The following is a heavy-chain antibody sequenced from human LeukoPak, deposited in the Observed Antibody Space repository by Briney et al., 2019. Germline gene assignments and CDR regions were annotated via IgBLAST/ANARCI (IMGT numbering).Heavy chain of an antibody. Sequence: GGSLRLSCAASGFTFSSYWMSWVRQAPGKGLEWVANIKQDGSEKYYVGSVKGRFTISRDNAKNSLYLQMNSLRAEDTAVYYCARDSWPGGEDYYDSSGYSVAFDIWGQGTMVTVSS. CDR3: ARDSWPGGEDYYDSSGYSVAFDI. CDR2: IKQDGSEK. CDR1: GFTFSSYW. J-gene: IGHJ3*02. D-gene: IGHD3-22*01. V-gene: IGHV3-7*01.